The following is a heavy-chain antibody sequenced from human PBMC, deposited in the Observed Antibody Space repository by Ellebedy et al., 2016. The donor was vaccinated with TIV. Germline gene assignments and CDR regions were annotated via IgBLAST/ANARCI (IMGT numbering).Heavy chain of an antibody. V-gene: IGHV3-74*01. D-gene: IGHD3-10*01. Sequence: PGGSLRLSCVASGFTFRRYWMHWVRQAPGKGLVWVSRIKSDGSFTSEADSVKGRFTIYRDNARNTLSLQMHSLRADDTGVYFCARGDAAETYYNGVFDHWGQGTPVTVSS. CDR3: ARGDAAETYYNGVFDH. CDR2: IKSDGSFT. J-gene: IGHJ4*02. CDR1: GFTFRRYW.